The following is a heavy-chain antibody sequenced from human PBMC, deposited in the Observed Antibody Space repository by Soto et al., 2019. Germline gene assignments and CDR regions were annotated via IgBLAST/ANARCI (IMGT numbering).Heavy chain of an antibody. D-gene: IGHD6-13*01. CDR1: GYDFTTSW. J-gene: IGHJ4*02. V-gene: IGHV5-51*01. Sequence: PGESLKISCKGSGYDFTTSWIAWVRQMPGKGLEWMGIIYPGDSDTNYSPSFQGHVTFSADKSISTAYLQWSSLKASDTAMYYCARLQAAAGDNDLTFDYWGQGTLVTVSS. CDR3: ARLQAAAGDNDLTFDY. CDR2: IYPGDSDT.